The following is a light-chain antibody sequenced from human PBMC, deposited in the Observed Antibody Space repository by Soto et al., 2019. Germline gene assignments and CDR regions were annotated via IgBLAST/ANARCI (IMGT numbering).Light chain of an antibody. Sequence: EIVLTQSPGTLSLSPGERATLSCRASQSVSSSYLAWYQQKPGQAPRLLIYGASIRAPGIPDRFSGSGSGTDVTLTIIRLEPEDVAVYYCQQYGSTPPYTFGQGTKLEIK. J-gene: IGKJ2*01. CDR2: GAS. CDR1: QSVSSSY. V-gene: IGKV3-20*01. CDR3: QQYGSTPPYT.